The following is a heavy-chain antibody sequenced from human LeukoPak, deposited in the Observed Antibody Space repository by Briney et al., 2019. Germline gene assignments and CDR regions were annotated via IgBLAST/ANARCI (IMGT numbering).Heavy chain of an antibody. CDR3: ARAPRWVAAAGSGL. V-gene: IGHV3-21*01. J-gene: IGHJ4*02. D-gene: IGHD6-13*01. CDR2: ISSSSSSYI. Sequence: GGSLRLSCAASGFTFSSYSMNWVRQAPGKGLEWVSSISSSSSSYIYYADSVKGRFTISRDNAKNSLYLQMNSLRAEDTAVYYCARAPRWVAAAGSGLWGQGTLVTVSS. CDR1: GFTFSSYS.